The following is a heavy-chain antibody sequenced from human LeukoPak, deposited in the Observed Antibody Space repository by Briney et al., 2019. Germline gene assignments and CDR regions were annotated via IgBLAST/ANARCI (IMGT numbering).Heavy chain of an antibody. CDR3: ARGGVRYFDWLLFYFDY. V-gene: IGHV4-39*01. Sequence: SETLSLTCTVSGRSISSSSYYWGWIRQPPGKGLEWIGSIYYSGSTYYNPSLKSRVTISVDTSKNQFSLKLSSVTAADTAVYYCARGGVRYFDWLLFYFDYWGQGTLVTVSS. J-gene: IGHJ4*02. D-gene: IGHD3-9*01. CDR2: IYYSGST. CDR1: GRSISSSSYY.